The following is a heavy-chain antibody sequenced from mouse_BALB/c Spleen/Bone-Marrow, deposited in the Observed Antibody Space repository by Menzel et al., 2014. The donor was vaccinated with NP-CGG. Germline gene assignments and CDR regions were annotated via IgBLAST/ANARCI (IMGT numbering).Heavy chain of an antibody. D-gene: IGHD1-1*01. CDR3: ANYYGSSRGAMGY. Sequence: QVQLQQSGPELVKPGASVKISCKASGYAFSSSWMNWVKQRPGQGLEWIGRIYPGDGDTNYNGNFKGKATLTADKSSSTAYMQLSSLTSVDSAVYFCANYYGSSRGAMGYWGQGTSVTVSS. J-gene: IGHJ4*01. CDR2: IYPGDGDT. V-gene: IGHV1-82*01. CDR1: GYAFSSSW.